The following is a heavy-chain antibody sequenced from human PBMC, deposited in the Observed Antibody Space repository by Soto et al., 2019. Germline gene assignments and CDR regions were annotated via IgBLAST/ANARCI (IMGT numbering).Heavy chain of an antibody. Sequence: QVQLVQSGAEVKKPGSSVKVSCKASGGTFSSYAISWVRQAPGQGLEWMGGIIPFFGTANYAQKCQGRVTITADESTSTAYMELSSLRSEDTAVYYCTEESYDSSGPVEAGAFAIWGQGTMVTVSS. CDR3: TEESYDSSGPVEAGAFAI. D-gene: IGHD3-22*01. CDR1: GGTFSSYA. V-gene: IGHV1-69*01. J-gene: IGHJ3*02. CDR2: IIPFFGTA.